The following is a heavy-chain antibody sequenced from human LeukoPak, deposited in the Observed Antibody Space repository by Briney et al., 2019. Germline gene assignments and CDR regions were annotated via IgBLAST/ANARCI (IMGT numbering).Heavy chain of an antibody. CDR2: INHSGST. CDR1: GGSFSGYY. Sequence: SETLSLTCAVYGGSFSGYYWSWIRQPPGKGLEWIGEINHSGSTNYNPSLKSRVTISVDTSKNQFSLKLSSVTAADTAVYYCARFAGVAGMHFDYWGQGTLVTVSS. D-gene: IGHD6-19*01. CDR3: ARFAGVAGMHFDY. J-gene: IGHJ4*02. V-gene: IGHV4-34*01.